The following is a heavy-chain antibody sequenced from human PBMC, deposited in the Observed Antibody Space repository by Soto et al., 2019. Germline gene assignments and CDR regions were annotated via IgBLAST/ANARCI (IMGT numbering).Heavy chain of an antibody. CDR3: ARGPENYYDSSGYYYASFDY. V-gene: IGHV1-69*01. J-gene: IGHJ4*02. D-gene: IGHD3-22*01. CDR1: GGTFSSYA. CDR2: IIPIFGTA. Sequence: QVQLVQSGAEVKKPGSSVKVSCKASGGTFSSYAISWVRQAPGQGLEWMGGIIPIFGTANYAQKFQGRVTITADESTSTAYMELSRLRSEDTAVYYCARGPENYYDSSGYYYASFDYWGQGTLVTVSS.